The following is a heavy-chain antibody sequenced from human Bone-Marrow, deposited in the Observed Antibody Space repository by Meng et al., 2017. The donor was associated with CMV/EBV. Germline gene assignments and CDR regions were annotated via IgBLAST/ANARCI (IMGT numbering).Heavy chain of an antibody. D-gene: IGHD6-13*01. CDR2: ISAYNGNT. V-gene: IGHV1-18*01. CDR3: ARDLSSSWYKANYYYYGMDV. J-gene: IGHJ6*02. CDR1: GGTFISYA. Sequence: AAVKVTCKASGGTFISYAISWVRQAPGQGLEWMGWISAYNGNTNYAQKLQGRVTMTTDTSTRTAYMELRSLRSDDTAVYYCARDLSSSWYKANYYYYGMDVWGQGTTVTVSS.